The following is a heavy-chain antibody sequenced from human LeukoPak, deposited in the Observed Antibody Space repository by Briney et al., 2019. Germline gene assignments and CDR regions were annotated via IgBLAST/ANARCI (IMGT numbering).Heavy chain of an antibody. CDR2: RNI. V-gene: IGHV4-59*08. CDR3: ARCSRGTSVGMDV. CDR1: GGSISNYY. J-gene: IGHJ6*02. D-gene: IGHD1-1*01. Sequence: SETLSLTCSVSGGSISNYYWTWIRQPPGKGLEWIGYRNINYHPFLKSRVTIALDTSKKQLSLKLASVAAADTAVYYCARCSRGTSVGMDVWGQGTTVTVSS.